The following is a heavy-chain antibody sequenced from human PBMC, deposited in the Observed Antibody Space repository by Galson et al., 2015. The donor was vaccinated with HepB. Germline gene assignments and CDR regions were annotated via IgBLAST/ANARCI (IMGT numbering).Heavy chain of an antibody. J-gene: IGHJ2*01. Sequence: QSGAEVKKPGESLEISCQGSGYSFTSHWIGWVRQMPGKGLEWMGIIYPVDSDTRYRPSFQGQVRISVNKSINTAYLQWSNLKASDTAMYYCARGGYMYGYPADWYFDLWGRGTLVTVSS. V-gene: IGHV5-51*01. CDR2: IYPVDSDT. D-gene: IGHD5-18*01. CDR1: GYSFTSHW. CDR3: ARGGYMYGYPADWYFDL.